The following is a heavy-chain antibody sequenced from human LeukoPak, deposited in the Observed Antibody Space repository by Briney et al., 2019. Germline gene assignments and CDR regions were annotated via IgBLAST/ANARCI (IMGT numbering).Heavy chain of an antibody. CDR1: GFTFSSYA. CDR2: ISYDGSNK. V-gene: IGHV3-30*01. D-gene: IGHD6-6*01. CDR3: ARASSIAASY. J-gene: IGHJ4*02. Sequence: GGSLRLSCAASGFTFSSYAMHWVRQAPGKGLEWVAVISYDGSNKYYADSVKGRFTISRDSSKNTLYLQMNSLRAEDTAVYYCARASSIAASYWGQGTLVTVSS.